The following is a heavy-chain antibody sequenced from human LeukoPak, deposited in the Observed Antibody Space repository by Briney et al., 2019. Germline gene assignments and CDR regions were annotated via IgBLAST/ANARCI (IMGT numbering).Heavy chain of an antibody. CDR3: ARGCLGEFNCPSDN. CDR2: ISSRSSTI. J-gene: IGHJ4*02. Sequence: GGSLRLSCAASGFTFSTHDLNWVRQAPGKGLEWVSFISSRSSTIYYADSVKGRFTISRDNVKNSLYLQMNSLRAEDTALYYCARGCLGEFNCPSDNWGQGILVTVSS. D-gene: IGHD3-10*01. CDR1: GFTFSTHD. V-gene: IGHV3-48*04.